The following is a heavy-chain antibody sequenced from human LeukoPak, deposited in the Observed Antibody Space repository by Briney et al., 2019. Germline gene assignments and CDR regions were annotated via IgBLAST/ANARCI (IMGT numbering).Heavy chain of an antibody. Sequence: PGGSLRLSCAASGFTFSTYSMNWVRQAPGKGLEWVSYISSSGSTIYYADSVKGRFTISRDNAKNSLYLQMNSLRAEDTAVYYCARDGIAREYFQHWGQGTLVTVSS. D-gene: IGHD6-13*01. V-gene: IGHV3-48*04. CDR3: ARDGIAREYFQH. CDR1: GFTFSTYS. J-gene: IGHJ1*01. CDR2: ISSSGSTI.